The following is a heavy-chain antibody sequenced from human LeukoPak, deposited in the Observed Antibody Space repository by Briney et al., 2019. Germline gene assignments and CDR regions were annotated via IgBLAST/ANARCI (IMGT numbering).Heavy chain of an antibody. Sequence: EASVKVSCKAPGYTFTSYGISWVRQAPGQGLEWMGWISAYNGNTNYAQKLQGRVTMTTDTSTSTAYMELRSLRSDDTAVYYCARSVSLVVVTADIDYWGQGTLVTVSS. CDR1: GYTFTSYG. J-gene: IGHJ4*02. CDR2: ISAYNGNT. CDR3: ARSVSLVVVTADIDY. V-gene: IGHV1-18*01. D-gene: IGHD2-21*02.